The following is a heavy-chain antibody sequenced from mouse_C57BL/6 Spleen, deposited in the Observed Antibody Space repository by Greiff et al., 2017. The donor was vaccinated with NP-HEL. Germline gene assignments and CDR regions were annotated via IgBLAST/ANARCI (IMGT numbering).Heavy chain of an antibody. CDR3: TTDCDGGCNY. CDR2: IDPENGDT. Sequence: VQLQQSGAELVRPGASVKLSCTASGFNIKDDYMHWVKQRPEQGLEWIGWIDPENGDTEYASKFQGKATITADTSSNTAYLQLSSLTSEDTAVYYCTTDCDGGCNYWGQGTTLTVSS. D-gene: IGHD2-13*01. J-gene: IGHJ2*01. V-gene: IGHV14-4*01. CDR1: GFNIKDDY.